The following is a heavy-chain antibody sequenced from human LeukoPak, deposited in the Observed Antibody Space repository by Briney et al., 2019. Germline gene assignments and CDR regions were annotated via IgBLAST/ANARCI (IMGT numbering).Heavy chain of an antibody. CDR2: ISSSSTYI. J-gene: IGHJ4*02. CDR3: ARASGGGYYFDY. Sequence: PGGSLRLSCAASGFTFSSYSMNWVRQAPGKGLEWVSSISSSSTYIYYADSVKGRFTISRDNAKNSPYLQMNSLRAEDTAVYYCARASGGGYYFDYWGQGTLVTVSS. V-gene: IGHV3-21*01. CDR1: GFTFSSYS. D-gene: IGHD2-15*01.